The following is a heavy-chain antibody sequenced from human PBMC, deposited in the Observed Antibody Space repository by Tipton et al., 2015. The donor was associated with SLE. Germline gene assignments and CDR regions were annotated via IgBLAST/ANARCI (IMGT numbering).Heavy chain of an antibody. D-gene: IGHD5-12*01. CDR3: ALSGYVTDY. CDR2: INHSGSP. J-gene: IGHJ4*02. CDR1: GGSFSGYY. V-gene: IGHV4-34*01. Sequence: TLSLTCAVYGGSFSGYYWSWIRQPPGKGLEWIGEINHSGSPNYNPSLKSRVTISVDTSKNQFSLKLSSVTAADTAVYYCALSGYVTDYWGQGTLVTVSS.